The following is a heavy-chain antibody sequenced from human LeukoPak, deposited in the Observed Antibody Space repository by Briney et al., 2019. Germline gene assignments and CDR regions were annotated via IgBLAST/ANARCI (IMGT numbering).Heavy chain of an antibody. V-gene: IGHV3-48*04. CDR1: GFTFSSYS. Sequence: GGSLRLSCAASGFTFSSYSMNWVRQAPGKGLEWVSYISSSDSTIYYADSVKVRFTISRDNAKNSLYLQMTSLSAEDTAVYYCARHRTASDNWGQGTLVTVSS. D-gene: IGHD3-16*02. J-gene: IGHJ4*02. CDR2: ISSSDSTI. CDR3: ARHRTASDN.